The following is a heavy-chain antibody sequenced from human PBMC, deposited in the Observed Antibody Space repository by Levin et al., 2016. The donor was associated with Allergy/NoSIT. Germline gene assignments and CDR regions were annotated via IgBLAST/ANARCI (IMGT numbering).Heavy chain of an antibody. J-gene: IGHJ4*02. Sequence: SETLSLTCIVSGGPISSYYWSWVRQPPGGGLEWIGYIYYSGSTKYNAYLKRRVTISIDTPKNQFSLNLTSVTAADTAVYYCARGNGWSGYYRHPFDAWGQGTLVTVSS. CDR3: ARGNGWSGYYRHPFDA. CDR2: IYYSGST. V-gene: IGHV4-59*01. D-gene: IGHD3-3*01. CDR1: GGPISSYY.